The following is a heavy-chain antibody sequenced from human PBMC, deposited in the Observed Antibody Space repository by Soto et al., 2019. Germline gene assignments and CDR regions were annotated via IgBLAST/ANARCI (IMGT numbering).Heavy chain of an antibody. CDR1: GGTFNTYA. D-gene: IGHD3-10*01. CDR2: ISPMFGAA. Sequence: QVQLVQSGAEMKKPGSSVKVSCQSSGGTFNTYAMNWVRQAPGQGPERMGDISPMFGAANYAPKFQGRVTITAYESTGTSYMQLSSLTSEDTALYFCAREVQVHTPAFVYWGQGTLVTVSS. CDR3: AREVQVHTPAFVY. V-gene: IGHV1-69*19. J-gene: IGHJ4*02.